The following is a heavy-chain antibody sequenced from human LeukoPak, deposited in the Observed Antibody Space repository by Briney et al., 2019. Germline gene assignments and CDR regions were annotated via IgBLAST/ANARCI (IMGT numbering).Heavy chain of an antibody. V-gene: IGHV4-31*03. Sequence: KSSETLSLTCTVSGGSISSGGYYWSWIRQNPGKGLGWIGYIYYSGSTYYNPSLKSRVTISVDTSKNQFSLKLSSVTAADTAVYYCARVGATIFGDYWGQGTLVTVSS. J-gene: IGHJ4*02. CDR2: IYYSGST. CDR3: ARVGATIFGDY. CDR1: GGSISSGGYY. D-gene: IGHD3-3*01.